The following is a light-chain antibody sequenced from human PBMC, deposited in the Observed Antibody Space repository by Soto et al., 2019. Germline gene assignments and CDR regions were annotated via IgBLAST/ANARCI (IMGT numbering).Light chain of an antibody. Sequence: EFVLTQSPGTLSLSPGERATLSCRASQSINTYLAWYQQKPGQAPRLLIYGASSRATGIPDRFSGSGSGTDFTLTISRLEPEDFAVYYCQQYGSSGTFGQGTKVDI. CDR3: QQYGSSGT. V-gene: IGKV3-20*01. J-gene: IGKJ1*01. CDR1: QSINTY. CDR2: GAS.